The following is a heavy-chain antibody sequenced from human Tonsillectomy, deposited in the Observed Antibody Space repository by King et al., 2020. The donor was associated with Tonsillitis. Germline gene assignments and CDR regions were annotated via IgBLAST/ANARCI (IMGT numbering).Heavy chain of an antibody. V-gene: IGHV3-21*01. CDR1: GFTFSSYS. CDR3: AREEYSSGWYVGYYFDY. CDR2: ISSSSSYI. J-gene: IGHJ4*02. D-gene: IGHD6-19*01. Sequence: VQLVESGGGLVKPGGSLRLSCAASGFTFSSYSMNWVRQAPGKGLEWVSSISSSSSYIYYADSVKGRFTISRDNAKNSLYLQMNSLRAEEPAVYYCAREEYSSGWYVGYYFDYWGQGTLVTVSS.